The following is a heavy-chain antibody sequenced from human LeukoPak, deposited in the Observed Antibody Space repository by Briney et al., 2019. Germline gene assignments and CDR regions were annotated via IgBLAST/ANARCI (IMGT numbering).Heavy chain of an antibody. Sequence: GGSLRLSCAASGFTFSSYSMNWVRQAPGKGLEWVSYISSSGRTIYYADSVKGRFTISRDNAKNSLYLQMNSLRAEDTAVYYCARDRGDYYFDYWGQGTLVTVSS. CDR3: ARDRGDYYFDY. D-gene: IGHD3-10*01. CDR2: ISSSGRTI. V-gene: IGHV3-48*01. CDR1: GFTFSSYS. J-gene: IGHJ4*02.